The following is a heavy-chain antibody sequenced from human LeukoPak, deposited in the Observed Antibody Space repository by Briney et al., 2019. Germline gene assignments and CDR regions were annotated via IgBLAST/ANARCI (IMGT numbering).Heavy chain of an antibody. CDR1: GYTFTGYY. CDR2: INPNSGGT. D-gene: IGHD1-26*01. Sequence: VASVKVTCKASGYTFTGYYIHWVRQPPGQGLEWMGWINPNSGGTNYAQKFQGRVTMTRDTSISTAYMELSRLRTDDTAVYYCAKSRIVEAHCLDYWGQGTLVTVSS. V-gene: IGHV1-2*02. CDR3: AKSRIVEAHCLDY. J-gene: IGHJ4*02.